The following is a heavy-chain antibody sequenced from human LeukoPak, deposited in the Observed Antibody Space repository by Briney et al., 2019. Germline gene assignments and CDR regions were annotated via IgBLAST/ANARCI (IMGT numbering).Heavy chain of an antibody. CDR1: GFTFSSYG. V-gene: IGHV3-30*18. CDR2: ISYDGSNK. Sequence: GRSLRLSCAASGFTFSSYGMHWVRQAPGKGLEWVAVISYDGSNKYYADSVKGRFTISRDNSKNTLYLQMNSLRAEDTAVYYCAKDQESYGFFDYWGQGTLVTVSS. CDR3: AKDQESYGFFDY. J-gene: IGHJ4*02. D-gene: IGHD1-26*01.